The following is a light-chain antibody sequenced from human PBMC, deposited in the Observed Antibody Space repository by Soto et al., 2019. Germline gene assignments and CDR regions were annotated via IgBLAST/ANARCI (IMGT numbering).Light chain of an antibody. CDR1: QSISKY. J-gene: IGKJ2*01. CDR2: AAS. Sequence: DIQMTQSPSSLSASVGDRVTITCRASQSISKYLNWYQQKPGQAPNLLIYAASTLQSGVPSRFRGSGSGTDFTLTISSLQPEDFATYYGQQSYSTPPDTFGQGTKLEIK. CDR3: QQSYSTPPDT. V-gene: IGKV1-39*01.